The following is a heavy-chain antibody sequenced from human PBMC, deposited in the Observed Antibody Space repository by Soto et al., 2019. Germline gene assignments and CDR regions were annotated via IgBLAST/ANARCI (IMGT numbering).Heavy chain of an antibody. V-gene: IGHV3-53*02. CDR3: ARISSPRQLELRPNDAFDI. Sequence: EVQLVETGGGLIQPGGSLRLSCAASGFTVSSDYMSWVRQAPGKGLEWVSVIYSGGSTYYADSVKGGFTISRDNSKNTLYLQMNSLRAEDTAVYYCARISSPRQLELRPNDAFDIWGQGTMVTVSS. CDR1: GFTVSSDY. CDR2: IYSGGST. J-gene: IGHJ3*02. D-gene: IGHD1-7*01.